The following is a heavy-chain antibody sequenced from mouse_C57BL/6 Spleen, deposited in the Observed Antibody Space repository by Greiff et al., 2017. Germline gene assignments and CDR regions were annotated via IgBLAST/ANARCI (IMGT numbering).Heavy chain of an antibody. J-gene: IGHJ2*01. Sequence: VQLKQSGPGLVKPSQSLSLTCSVTGYSITSGYYWNWIRQFPGNKLEWMGYISYDGSNNYNPSLKNRISITRDTSKNQFFLKLNSVTTEDTATYYCARRGDYGYFDYWGQGTTLTVSS. D-gene: IGHD2-4*01. CDR2: ISYDGSN. CDR1: GYSITSGYY. CDR3: ARRGDYGYFDY. V-gene: IGHV3-6*01.